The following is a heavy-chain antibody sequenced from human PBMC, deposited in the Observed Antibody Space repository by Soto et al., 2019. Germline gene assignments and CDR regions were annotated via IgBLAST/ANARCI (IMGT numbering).Heavy chain of an antibody. CDR3: TTGSLGYCSGGSCYQFYYYYGMDV. V-gene: IGHV3-15*07. CDR2: IKSKTDGGTT. Sequence: GGSLRLSCAASGFTFSNAWMNWVRQAPGKGLEWVGRIKSKTDGGTTDYAAPVKGRFTISRDDSKNMLYLQMNSLKTEDTAVYYCTTGSLGYCSGGSCYQFYYYYGMDVWGQGTTVTVSS. D-gene: IGHD2-15*01. J-gene: IGHJ6*02. CDR1: GFTFSNAW.